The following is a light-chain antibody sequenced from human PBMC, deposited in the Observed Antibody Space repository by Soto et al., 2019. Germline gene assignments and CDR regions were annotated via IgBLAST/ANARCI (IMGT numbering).Light chain of an antibody. CDR1: NSDVGGYNY. V-gene: IGLV2-14*01. Sequence: QSVLTQPASVSGSPGQSITISCSGTNSDVGGYNYVSWYQQHPGKAPKLMIYDVSYRPSGISNRFSGSKSDNTASLTTSGLQAEDEADYYCSSYTTSSLYVFGTGTKVTVL. J-gene: IGLJ1*01. CDR2: DVS. CDR3: SSYTTSSLYV.